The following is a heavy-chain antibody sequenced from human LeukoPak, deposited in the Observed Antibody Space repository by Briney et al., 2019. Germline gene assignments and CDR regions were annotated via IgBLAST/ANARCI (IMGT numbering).Heavy chain of an antibody. CDR3: AHTLSGQQLVHRWFDP. Sequence: ASVKVSCKASGYTFTSYDINWVRQATGQGLEWVGWMNPNSGNTGYAQKFQGRVTMTRNTSISTAYMELSSLRSEDTAVYYCAHTLSGQQLVHRWFDPWGQGTLVTVSS. CDR2: MNPNSGNT. V-gene: IGHV1-8*01. CDR1: GYTFTSYD. D-gene: IGHD6-13*01. J-gene: IGHJ5*02.